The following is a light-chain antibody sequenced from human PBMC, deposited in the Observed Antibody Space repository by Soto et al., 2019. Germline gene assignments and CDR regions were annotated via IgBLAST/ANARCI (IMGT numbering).Light chain of an antibody. J-gene: IGKJ1*01. CDR1: QSISFY. CDR2: GAS. V-gene: IGKV3-15*01. Sequence: EILMTQSPATLSVSPGESATLSCRAIQSISFYLAWYQQRPGQAPRLLIYGASTRAAGIPARFSGSGAGTEFALTISSLQSEDFAVYYCQQYNKWPRTFGQGTKVDI. CDR3: QQYNKWPRT.